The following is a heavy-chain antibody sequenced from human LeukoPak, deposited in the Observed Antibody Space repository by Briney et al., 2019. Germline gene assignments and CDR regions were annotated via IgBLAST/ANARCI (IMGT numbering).Heavy chain of an antibody. CDR2: IYYSGST. CDR3: ARGNWNYYDSSGYYAASWFDP. V-gene: IGHV4-39*07. J-gene: IGHJ5*02. D-gene: IGHD3-22*01. Sequence: PSETLSLTCTVSGGSISSSSYYWGWIRQPPGKGLEWIGSIYYSGSTYYNPSLKSRVTISVDTPKNQFSLKLSSVTAADTAVYYCARGNWNYYDSSGYYAASWFDPWGQGTLVTVSS. CDR1: GGSISSSSYY.